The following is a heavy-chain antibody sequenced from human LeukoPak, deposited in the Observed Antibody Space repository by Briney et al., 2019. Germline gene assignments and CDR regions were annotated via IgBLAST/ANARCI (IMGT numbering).Heavy chain of an antibody. J-gene: IGHJ4*02. D-gene: IGHD5-18*01. Sequence: PGGSLRLSCAASGFTFSSYWMHWVRQAPGKGLEWVSLISGDGGSTYYADSVKGRSTISRDNSKNSLYLQMNSLRTEDTALYYCAKDMGYSYGHYYFDYWDQGTLVTVSS. CDR1: GFTFSSYW. CDR2: ISGDGGST. CDR3: AKDMGYSYGHYYFDY. V-gene: IGHV3-43*02.